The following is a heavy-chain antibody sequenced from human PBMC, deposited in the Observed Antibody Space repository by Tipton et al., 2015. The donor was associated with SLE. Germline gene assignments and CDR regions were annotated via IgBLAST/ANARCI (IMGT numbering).Heavy chain of an antibody. J-gene: IGHJ3*02. CDR1: GFTFSSYG. CDR2: IWYDGSNK. D-gene: IGHD3-10*01. V-gene: IGHV3-30*18. Sequence: FLRLSCAASGFTFSSYGMHWVRQAPGKGLEWVAVIWYDGSNKYYADSVKGRFTISRDNSKNTLYLQMNSLRAEDTAVYYCAKGDYYGSGTPHASDIWGQGTMVTVSS. CDR3: AKGDYYGSGTPHASDI.